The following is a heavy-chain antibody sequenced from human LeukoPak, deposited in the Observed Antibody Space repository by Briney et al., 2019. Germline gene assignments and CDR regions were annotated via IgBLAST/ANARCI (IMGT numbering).Heavy chain of an antibody. CDR2: IYYSGST. D-gene: IGHD3-3*01. J-gene: IGHJ4*02. V-gene: IGHV4-39*07. CDR3: ARWYYDFWSGYPLTRIDY. Sequence: SETLSLTCTVSGGSISSSSYYWGWLRQPPGKGLEWIGSIYYSGSTYYNPSLKSRVTISVDTSKNQFSLKLSSVTAADTAVYYCARWYYDFWSGYPLTRIDYWGQGTLVTVSS. CDR1: GGSISSSSYY.